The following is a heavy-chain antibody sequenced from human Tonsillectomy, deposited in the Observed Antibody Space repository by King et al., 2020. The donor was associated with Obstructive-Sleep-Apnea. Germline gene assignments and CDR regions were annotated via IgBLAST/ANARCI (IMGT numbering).Heavy chain of an antibody. CDR3: ASWKVRGVIQEY. D-gene: IGHD3-10*01. Sequence: QVQLQESGPGLVKPSETLSLTCTVSGGSISSYYWSWIRQPAAAGKGMEWIERIHSSGSTNYNPSLKSRVTLSFDTSKKQFSLKLSSVTAADTAVYYCASWKVRGVIQEYWGQGTLVTVSS. CDR1: GGSISSYY. J-gene: IGHJ4*02. CDR2: IHSSGST. V-gene: IGHV4-4*07.